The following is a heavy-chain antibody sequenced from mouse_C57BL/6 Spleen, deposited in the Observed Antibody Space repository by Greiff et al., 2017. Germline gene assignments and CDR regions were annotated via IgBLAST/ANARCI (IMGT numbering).Heavy chain of an antibody. V-gene: IGHV1-64*01. Sequence: QVQLQQPGAELVKPGASVKLSCKASGYTFTSYWMHWVKQRPGQGLEWIGMIHPNSGSTNYNAKFKSKATLTVDKSSSTAYMQLIILTSEDSAVYDCARYHDGYFFYARDYWGQGTSVTVSS. CDR1: GYTFTSYW. J-gene: IGHJ4*01. D-gene: IGHD2-3*01. CDR2: IHPNSGST. CDR3: ARYHDGYFFYARDY.